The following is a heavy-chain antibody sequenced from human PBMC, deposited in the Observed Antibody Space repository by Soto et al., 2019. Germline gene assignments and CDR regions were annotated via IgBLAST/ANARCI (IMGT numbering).Heavy chain of an antibody. V-gene: IGHV4-34*01. CDR1: GGSFSGYY. J-gene: IGHJ4*02. CDR2: INHSGST. CDR3: ARWDYGDYPRPRFDY. Sequence: SETLSLTCAVYGGSFSGYYWSWIRQPPGKGLEWIGEINHSGSTNYNPSLKSRVTISVDTSKNQFSLKLSSVTAADTAVYYCARWDYGDYPRPRFDYWGQGTLVTVSS. D-gene: IGHD4-17*01.